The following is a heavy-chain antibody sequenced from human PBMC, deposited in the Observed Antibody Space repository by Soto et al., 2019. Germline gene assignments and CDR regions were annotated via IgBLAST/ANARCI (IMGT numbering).Heavy chain of an antibody. V-gene: IGHV4-59*01. Sequence: SETLSLTCTVSGGSISSYYWSWIRQPPGKGLEWIGYIYYSGSTNYNPSLKSRVTISVDTSKNQFSLKLSSVTAADTAVYYCASTSSFGVVVHYWGQGTLVTVSS. D-gene: IGHD3-3*01. CDR2: IYYSGST. J-gene: IGHJ4*02. CDR3: ASTSSFGVVVHY. CDR1: GGSISSYY.